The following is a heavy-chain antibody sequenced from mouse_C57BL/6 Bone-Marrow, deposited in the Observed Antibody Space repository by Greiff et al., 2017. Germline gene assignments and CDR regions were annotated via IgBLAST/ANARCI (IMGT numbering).Heavy chain of an antibody. D-gene: IGHD2-3*01. CDR1: GYTFTSYW. CDR3: AREAVDGYYPLNYFDY. V-gene: IGHV1-69*01. Sequence: VQLQQPGAELVMPGASVKLSCKASGYTFTSYWMHWVKQRPGQGLEWIGEIDPSDSYTNYNQKFKGKSPLTADTSSSTAYMQLSSLTSEDSAVYYCAREAVDGYYPLNYFDYWGQGTTLTVSS. CDR2: IDPSDSYT. J-gene: IGHJ2*01.